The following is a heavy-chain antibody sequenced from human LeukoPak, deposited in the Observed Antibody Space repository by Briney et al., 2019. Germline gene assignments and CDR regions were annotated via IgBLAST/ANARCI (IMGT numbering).Heavy chain of an antibody. CDR3: ARDSHYYGSGSYANLLFNY. Sequence: PGGSLRLSCAASGFTVSSNYMSWVRQAPGKGLEWVSVIYSGGSTYYADPVKGRFTISRDNSKNTLYLQMNSLRAEDTAVYYCARDSHYYGSGSYANLLFNYWGQGTLATVSS. CDR1: GFTVSSNY. D-gene: IGHD3-10*01. CDR2: IYSGGST. J-gene: IGHJ4*02. V-gene: IGHV3-66*01.